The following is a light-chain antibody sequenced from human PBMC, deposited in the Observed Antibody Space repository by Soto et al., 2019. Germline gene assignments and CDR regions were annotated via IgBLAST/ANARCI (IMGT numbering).Light chain of an antibody. CDR2: GAS. Sequence: EIVLTQSPDTLSLSPGERATLSCRANQSVSSSYLAWYQQKPGQAPRLLIYGASSRATGIPDRFSGSGSGTDFTLTISRLEPEDLAVYFCQQYNTSPPSTFGQGTRLEIK. J-gene: IGKJ5*01. CDR1: QSVSSSY. CDR3: QQYNTSPPST. V-gene: IGKV3-20*01.